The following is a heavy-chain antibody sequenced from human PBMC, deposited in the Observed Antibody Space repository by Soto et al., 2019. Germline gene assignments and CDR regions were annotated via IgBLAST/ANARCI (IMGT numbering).Heavy chain of an antibody. D-gene: IGHD5-12*01. CDR2: ISVTPGIT. J-gene: IGHJ4*02. CDR1: GLTFSNYA. CDR3: SKWSGYGDL. V-gene: IGHV3-23*01. Sequence: GSLRLSCATSGLTFSNYAMSWVRQAPGKGLEWVSGISVTPGITFYADSVKGRFTISRDSSNNAVYLQMNSLRAEDTAMYFCSKWSGYGDLWGQGTLVTVSS.